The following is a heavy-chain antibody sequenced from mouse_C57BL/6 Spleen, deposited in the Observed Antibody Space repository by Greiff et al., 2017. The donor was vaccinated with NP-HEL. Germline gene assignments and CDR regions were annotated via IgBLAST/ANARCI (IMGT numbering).Heavy chain of an antibody. J-gene: IGHJ4*01. Sequence: VQLQQPGAELVKPGASVKLSCKASGYTFTSYWMHWVKQRPGRGLEWIGRIDPNSGGTKYNEQFKSKATLTVDKPSSTAYMQLSSLTSEDSAVYYCARDDGYPYYAMDYWGQGTSVTVSS. D-gene: IGHD2-3*01. CDR1: GYTFTSYW. V-gene: IGHV1-72*01. CDR2: IDPNSGGT. CDR3: ARDDGYPYYAMDY.